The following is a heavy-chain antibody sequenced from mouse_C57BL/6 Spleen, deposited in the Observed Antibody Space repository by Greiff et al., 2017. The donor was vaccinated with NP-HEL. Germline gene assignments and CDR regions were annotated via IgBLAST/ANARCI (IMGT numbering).Heavy chain of an antibody. J-gene: IGHJ2*01. D-gene: IGHD1-1*01. CDR3: ARGEYYGNGGY. CDR1: GYTFTSYW. Sequence: QVQLQQPGAELVKPGASVKLSCKASGYTFTSYWMHWVKQRPGQGLEWIGMIHPNSGSTNYNEKFTSKATLTVDKSSSTAYMQLRSLTSEDAAVYYCARGEYYGNGGYWGQGTTLTVSS. V-gene: IGHV1-64*01. CDR2: IHPNSGST.